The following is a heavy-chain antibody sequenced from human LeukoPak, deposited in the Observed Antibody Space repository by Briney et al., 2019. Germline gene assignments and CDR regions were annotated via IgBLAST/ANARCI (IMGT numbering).Heavy chain of an antibody. CDR2: ISAYNGNT. CDR1: GYTFTSYG. CDR3: ARHKTQKYSSRGYNAFDI. Sequence: ASVKVTCKASGYTFTSYGISWVRQAPGQGLEWMGWISAYNGNTNYAQKLQGRVTMTTDTSTSTAYMELRSLRSDDTAVYYCARHKTQKYSSRGYNAFDIWGQGTMVTVSS. D-gene: IGHD6-13*01. J-gene: IGHJ3*02. V-gene: IGHV1-18*01.